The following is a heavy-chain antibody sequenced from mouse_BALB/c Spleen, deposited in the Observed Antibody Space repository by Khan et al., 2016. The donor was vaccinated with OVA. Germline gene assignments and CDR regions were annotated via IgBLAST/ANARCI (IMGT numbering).Heavy chain of an antibody. D-gene: IGHD3-1*01. Sequence: QVQLQQSGAELIRPGTSVKISCKASGYTFTNYWLGWVKQRPGHGLEWVGDIYPGGTYTNYNEKFKGKATLTADTSSSTAYMQLSSLTSEDSAVYFCARWATWFFDVWGAGTTVTVSS. J-gene: IGHJ1*01. V-gene: IGHV1-63*02. CDR1: GYTFTNYW. CDR3: ARWATWFFDV. CDR2: IYPGGTYT.